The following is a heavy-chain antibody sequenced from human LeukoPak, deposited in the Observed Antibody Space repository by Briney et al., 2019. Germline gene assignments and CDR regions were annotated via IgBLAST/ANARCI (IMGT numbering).Heavy chain of an antibody. Sequence: WVRQAPGKGLEWVGSIYHSGSTYHNPSLKSRVTISVDTSKNQFSLKLRSVTAADTAVYYCARPTARLGWFDPWGQGTLVTVSS. J-gene: IGHJ5*02. CDR2: IYHSGST. CDR3: ARPTARLGWFDP. V-gene: IGHV4-38-2*01. D-gene: IGHD6-6*01.